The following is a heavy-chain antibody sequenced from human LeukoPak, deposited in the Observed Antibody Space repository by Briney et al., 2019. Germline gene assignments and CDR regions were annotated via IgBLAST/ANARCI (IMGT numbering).Heavy chain of an antibody. CDR1: GFTFSSYA. J-gene: IGHJ6*02. Sequence: PGGSLRLSCAASGFTFSSYAMSWVRQAPGKGLEWVSAISGSGGSTYYADSVKGRFTISRDNSKNTLYLQMNSLRAEDTAVYYCAKGIRGVKTPVFKANYGMDVWGQGTTVTVSS. D-gene: IGHD3-10*01. V-gene: IGHV3-23*01. CDR3: AKGIRGVKTPVFKANYGMDV. CDR2: ISGSGGST.